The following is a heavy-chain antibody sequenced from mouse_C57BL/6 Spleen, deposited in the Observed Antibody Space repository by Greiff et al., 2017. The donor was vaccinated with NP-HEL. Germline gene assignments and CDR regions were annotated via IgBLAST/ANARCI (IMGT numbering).Heavy chain of an antibody. CDR3: AREEGIYYGNYGFAY. J-gene: IGHJ3*01. CDR1: GYTFTSYW. CDR2: INPSNGGT. V-gene: IGHV1-53*01. Sequence: VQLQQSGTELVKPGASVKLSCKASGYTFTSYWMHWVKQRPGQGLEWIGNINPSNGGTNYNEKFKSKATLTVDKSSSTAYMQLSSLTSEDSAVYYCAREEGIYYGNYGFAYWGQGTLVTVSA. D-gene: IGHD2-1*01.